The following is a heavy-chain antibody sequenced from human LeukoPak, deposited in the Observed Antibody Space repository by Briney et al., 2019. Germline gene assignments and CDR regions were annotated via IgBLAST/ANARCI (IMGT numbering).Heavy chain of an antibody. CDR2: ISAYNGNT. D-gene: IGHD3-22*01. CDR3: EGDGHRMYYYDSSNYRFDY. CDR1: GYTFTSYG. Sequence: ASVDLSCKASGYTFTSYGISWVRHPPGQGLEWKGWISAYNGNTIYAQKPQVRRTMTTDTSTNKAYMEMRNVRSDDKAVYYCEGDGHRMYYYDSSNYRFDYWGQGTLVTVSS. J-gene: IGHJ4*02. V-gene: IGHV1-18*01.